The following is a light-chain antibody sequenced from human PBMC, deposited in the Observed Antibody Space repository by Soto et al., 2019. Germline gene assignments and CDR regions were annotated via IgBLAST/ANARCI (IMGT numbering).Light chain of an antibody. CDR1: SSDFGNYNL. V-gene: IGLV2-23*03. Sequence: QSALTQPASVSGSHGQSITISCTGTSSDFGNYNLVSWFQHHPGRAPKLMIYEGSKRPSGVSNRFSGSKSGNTASLTISGLQTEDEADYYCCSYAGGRTFIFGGGTKVTVL. CDR3: CSYAGGRTFI. CDR2: EGS. J-gene: IGLJ2*01.